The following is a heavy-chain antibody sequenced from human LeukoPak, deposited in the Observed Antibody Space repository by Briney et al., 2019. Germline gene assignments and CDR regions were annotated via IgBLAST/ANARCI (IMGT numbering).Heavy chain of an antibody. V-gene: IGHV3-33*01. CDR2: IWYDGSNK. Sequence: PWGSLRLSRAASGFTFSSYGMHWVRQAPGKGLEWVAVIWYDGSNKYYADSVKGRFTISRDNSKNTLYLQMNSLRAEDTAVYYCTSFYDFWSTTEPYWGQGTLVTVSS. CDR1: GFTFSSYG. D-gene: IGHD3-3*01. J-gene: IGHJ4*02. CDR3: TSFYDFWSTTEPY.